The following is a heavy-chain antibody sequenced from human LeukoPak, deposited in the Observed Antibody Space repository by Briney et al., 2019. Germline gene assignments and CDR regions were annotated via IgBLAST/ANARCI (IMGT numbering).Heavy chain of an antibody. CDR2: ISSSGSTI. CDR1: GFTFSDYY. D-gene: IGHD6-13*01. Sequence: GGSLRLSCAASGFTFSDYYMSWIRQAPGKGLEWVSYISSSGSTIYYADSVKGRFTISRDNAKNSLYLQMNSLRAEDTAVYYCARDSSSWYPSAWFDPWGQGTLVTVSS. CDR3: ARDSSSWYPSAWFDP. V-gene: IGHV3-11*01. J-gene: IGHJ5*02.